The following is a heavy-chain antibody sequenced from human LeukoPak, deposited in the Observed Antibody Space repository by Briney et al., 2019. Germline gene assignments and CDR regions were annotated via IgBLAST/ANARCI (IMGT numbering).Heavy chain of an antibody. Sequence: GGSLRLSCAASGFTFSSYEMNWVRQAPGKGLEWVSYISSSGSAKYYADSVKGRFTISRDNAKNSLYLQMNSLRAEDTAVYYCARVFSLHSSGIDYWGQGTLVTVSS. CDR3: ARVFSLHSSGIDY. CDR2: ISSSGSAK. V-gene: IGHV3-48*03. CDR1: GFTFSSYE. J-gene: IGHJ4*02. D-gene: IGHD1-1*01.